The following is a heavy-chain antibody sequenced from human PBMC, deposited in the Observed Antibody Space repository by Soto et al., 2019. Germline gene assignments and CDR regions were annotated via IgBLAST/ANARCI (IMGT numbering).Heavy chain of an antibody. CDR3: ASRDPGTSVDY. V-gene: IGHV4-4*02. J-gene: IGHJ4*02. D-gene: IGHD1-7*01. CDR1: GGSFTSNNW. CDR2: IYRTGST. Sequence: SETLSLTCAVSGGSFTSNNWWTWVRQPPGQGLEWIGEIYRTGSTNYNPSLKSRVTISLDKSENQFSLKVTSLTAADTVVYYCASRDPGTSVDYWGQGTLVTVSS.